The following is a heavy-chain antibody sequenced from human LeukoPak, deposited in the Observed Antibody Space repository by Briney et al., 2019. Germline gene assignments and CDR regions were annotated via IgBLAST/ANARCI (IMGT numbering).Heavy chain of an antibody. D-gene: IGHD5-12*01. CDR2: ISGSSSAI. CDR1: GFTFSTYG. J-gene: IGHJ4*02. V-gene: IGHV3-48*01. CDR3: ATYSGYDRIFDY. Sequence: GGSLRLSCAASGFTFSTYGMNWVRQAPGKGLEWVSYISGSSSAINYADSVKGRFTISRDNAKNSLYLQMNSLRAGDTAVHYCATYSGYDRIFDYWGQGTLVTVSS.